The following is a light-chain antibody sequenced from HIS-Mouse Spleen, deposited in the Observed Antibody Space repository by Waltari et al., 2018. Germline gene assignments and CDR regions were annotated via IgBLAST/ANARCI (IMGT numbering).Light chain of an antibody. J-gene: IGLJ2*01. CDR3: YSTDSSGNHRV. V-gene: IGLV3-10*01. CDR2: EDS. Sequence: SYDLTQPPSVSVSPGQTARITCSGDALPKNYAYWYQQKSGQPPVLVIYEDSKRPSGIPERFSGSSSGTMATLTISGAQVEDEADYYCYSTDSSGNHRVFGGGTKLTVL. CDR1: ALPKNY.